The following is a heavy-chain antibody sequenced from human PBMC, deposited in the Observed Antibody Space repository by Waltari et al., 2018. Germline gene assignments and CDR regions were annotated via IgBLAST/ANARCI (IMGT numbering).Heavy chain of an antibody. V-gene: IGHV4-39*01. CDR3: ARAFGSGSYAWFDS. CDR2: MYYRGSS. D-gene: IGHD3-10*01. J-gene: IGHJ5*01. Sequence: QLQLQESGPGLVKPSETLSLTCSVSGASVTSGSYYWGWLRQPPRKGLEWIGIMYYRGSSYSNPSLKSRVTISVDTSKIQFSLKLSSVAAADTAVYYCARAFGSGSYAWFDSWGQGTLVTVSS. CDR1: GASVTSGSYY.